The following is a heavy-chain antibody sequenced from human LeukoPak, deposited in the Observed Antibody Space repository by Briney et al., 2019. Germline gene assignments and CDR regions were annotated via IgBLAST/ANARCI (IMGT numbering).Heavy chain of an antibody. D-gene: IGHD4-23*01. CDR3: ARDLGYGGNSWAFDI. J-gene: IGHJ3*02. CDR1: GFTFSSYE. V-gene: IGHV3-21*01. Sequence: GGSLRLSCAASGFTFSSYEMNWVRQAPGKGLEWVSSISSSSSYIYYADSVKGRFTISRDNAKNSLYLQMNSLRAEDTAVYYCARDLGYGGNSWAFDIWGQGTMVTVSS. CDR2: ISSSSSYI.